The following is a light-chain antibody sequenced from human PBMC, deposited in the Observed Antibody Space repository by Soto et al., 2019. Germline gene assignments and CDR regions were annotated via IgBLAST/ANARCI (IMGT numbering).Light chain of an antibody. V-gene: IGKV3-15*01. CDR2: GAS. Sequence: EIVMTHSPVTLSVSPWERVTLSCRASQSVSSYLAWYQQKPGQPPRLLIQGASTRATGIPARFSGSGSGTDFSLTISSLQSEDFAIYYCQQYNDWPRTFGQGTKVDIK. CDR1: QSVSSY. J-gene: IGKJ1*01. CDR3: QQYNDWPRT.